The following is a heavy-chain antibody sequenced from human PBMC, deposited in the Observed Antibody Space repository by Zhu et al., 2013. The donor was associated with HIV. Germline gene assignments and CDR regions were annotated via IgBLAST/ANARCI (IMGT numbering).Heavy chain of an antibody. V-gene: IGHV1-18*01. CDR3: ARDSPXYCSGGSCKYYYYYYGMDV. CDR1: GYTFTSYG. CDR2: ISAYNGNT. D-gene: IGHD2-15*01. J-gene: IGHJ6*02. Sequence: QVQLVQSGAEVKKPGASVKVSCKASGYTFTSYGISWVRQAPGQGLEWMGWISAYNGNTNYAQKLQGRVTMTTDTSMSTAYMELRSLRSDDTAVYYCARDSPXYCSGGSCKYYYYYYGMDVWGQGTTVTVSS.